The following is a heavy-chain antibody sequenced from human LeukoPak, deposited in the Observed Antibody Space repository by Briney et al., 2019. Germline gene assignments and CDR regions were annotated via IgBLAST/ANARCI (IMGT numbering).Heavy chain of an antibody. CDR2: IYYSGST. CDR3: ARDPRGLLWFGELWGFDP. CDR1: GGSISSYY. Sequence: PSETLSLTCTVSGGSISSYYWSWIRQPLGKGLEWIGYIYYSGSTNYNPSLKSRVTISVDTSKNQFSLKLSSVTAADTAVYYCARDPRGLLWFGELWGFDPWGQGTLVTVSS. J-gene: IGHJ5*02. V-gene: IGHV4-59*01. D-gene: IGHD3-10*01.